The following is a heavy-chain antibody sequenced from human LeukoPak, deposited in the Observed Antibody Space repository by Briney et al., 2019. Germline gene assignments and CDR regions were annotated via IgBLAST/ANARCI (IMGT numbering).Heavy chain of an antibody. J-gene: IGHJ4*02. CDR1: GFTFSSYW. CDR3: ARDGIAAAGYFDS. V-gene: IGHV3-74*01. D-gene: IGHD6-13*01. CDR2: LNSDGSTT. Sequence: GGSLRLSCAASGFTFSSYWMHWVRQAPGKGLVWVSRLNSDGSTTNYADSVRGRFTISRDNAKNTLYLEMNSLRAEDTAVYYCARDGIAAAGYFDSWGQGTLVTVSS.